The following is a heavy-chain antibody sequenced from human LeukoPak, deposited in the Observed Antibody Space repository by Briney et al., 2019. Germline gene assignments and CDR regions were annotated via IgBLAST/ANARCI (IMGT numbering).Heavy chain of an antibody. CDR1: GFNFRNYW. V-gene: IGHV3-7*01. J-gene: IGHJ4*02. Sequence: PRGSLRLSCAASGFNFRNYWMGWVRQAPGKGLEWVANINPDGGGKFYVDSVEGRFTISRDNAKNSLYLQMNSRRAEDTAMYYCARDGGRNFDYWGQGTLVTVSS. CDR2: INPDGGGK. CDR3: ARDGGRNFDY.